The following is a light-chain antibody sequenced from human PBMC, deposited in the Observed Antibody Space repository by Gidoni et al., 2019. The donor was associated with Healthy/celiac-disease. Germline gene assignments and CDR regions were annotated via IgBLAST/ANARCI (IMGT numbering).Light chain of an antibody. Sequence: DIQMTQSPSTLSASVGDRVTITCRASQSISSWLAWYQQKPGKAPKLLIYDASSLESGVPSRFSGSGSGTEFTLTISSLQPDDFATYYCQQYNSYSRTFXHXTKVEIK. CDR3: QQYNSYSRT. CDR1: QSISSW. CDR2: DAS. V-gene: IGKV1-5*01. J-gene: IGKJ1*01.